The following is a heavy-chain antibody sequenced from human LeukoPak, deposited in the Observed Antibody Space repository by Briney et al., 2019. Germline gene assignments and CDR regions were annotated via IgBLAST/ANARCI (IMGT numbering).Heavy chain of an antibody. J-gene: IGHJ4*02. CDR1: GVSISSYC. D-gene: IGHD2-2*02. Sequence: SETLSLTCTVSGVSISSYCWSWIRQPPGKGLEWVGYMYYTGSTNYHPSLKSRVTISVDTSKNQFSLNLSPVTATDTAVYYCAIRYPHGYFHYWGQGTLVTVSS. V-gene: IGHV4-59*08. CDR3: AIRYPHGYFHY. CDR2: MYYTGST.